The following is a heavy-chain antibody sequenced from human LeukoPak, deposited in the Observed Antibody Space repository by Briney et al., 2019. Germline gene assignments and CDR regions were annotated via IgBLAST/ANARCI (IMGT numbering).Heavy chain of an antibody. J-gene: IGHJ3*02. CDR2: IIPIFGTA. Sequence: SVKVSCKASGGTFSSYAVSWVRQAPGQGLEWMGGIIPIFGTANYAQKFQGRVTITADESTSTAYMELSSLRSEDTAVYYCAREQSSSYDSSGYYYVPTQSHNAFDIWGQGTMVTVSS. CDR3: AREQSSSYDSSGYYYVPTQSHNAFDI. V-gene: IGHV1-69*13. D-gene: IGHD3-22*01. CDR1: GGTFSSYA.